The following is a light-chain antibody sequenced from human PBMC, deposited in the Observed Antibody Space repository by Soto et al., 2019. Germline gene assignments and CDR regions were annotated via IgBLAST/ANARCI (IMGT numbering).Light chain of an antibody. CDR1: QSVSSSY. CDR2: AAS. J-gene: IGKJ5*01. CDR3: QQYGSSPRT. Sequence: EIVLTQSPGTLSLSPVERATLSCRASQSVSSSYLVWHEQKPGQAPRLLIYAASRRATGIPDRFSGSGSGTDFTLTISRLEPEDFAVYYCQQYGSSPRTFGQGTRLEIK. V-gene: IGKV3-20*01.